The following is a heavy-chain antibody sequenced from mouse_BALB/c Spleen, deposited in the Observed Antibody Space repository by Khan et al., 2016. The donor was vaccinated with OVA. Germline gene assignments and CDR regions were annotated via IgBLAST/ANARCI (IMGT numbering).Heavy chain of an antibody. CDR2: INYSGST. V-gene: IGHV3-2*02. CDR3: ARGGRLTY. Sequence: GPGLVKPSQSLSLTCTVTGYSITSDYAWNWIRQFPGNKLEWMGYINYSGSTSYHPSLKSRISITRDTSKNQFFLQLNSVTTEDTATYEGARGGRLTYGGQGTRVTV. J-gene: IGHJ3*01. CDR1: GYSITSDYA.